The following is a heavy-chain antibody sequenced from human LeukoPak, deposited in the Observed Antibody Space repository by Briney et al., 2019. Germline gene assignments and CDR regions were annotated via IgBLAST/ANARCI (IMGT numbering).Heavy chain of an antibody. Sequence: GGSLRLSCAASGFTFSSYAMSWVRQAPGKGLEWVSAISGSGGSTYYADSVKGRFTISRDNSKNTLYLQMNSLRAGDTAVYYCATRDIVVVPAATHGAFDIWGQGTMVTVSS. D-gene: IGHD2-2*01. CDR3: ATRDIVVVPAATHGAFDI. CDR2: ISGSGGST. CDR1: GFTFSSYA. V-gene: IGHV3-23*01. J-gene: IGHJ3*02.